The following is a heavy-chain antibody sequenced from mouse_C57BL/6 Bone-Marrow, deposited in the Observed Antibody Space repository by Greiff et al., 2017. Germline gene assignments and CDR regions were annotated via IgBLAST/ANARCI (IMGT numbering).Heavy chain of an antibody. J-gene: IGHJ2*01. V-gene: IGHV1-62-2*01. CDR1: GYTFTEYT. CDR3: ARGITTVVDPLFDY. D-gene: IGHD1-1*01. Sequence: VQLQQSGAELVKPGASVKLSCKASGYTFTEYTIHWVKQRSGQGLEWIGWFYPGSGSIKYNEKFKDKATLTADKSSSTAYMQLSSLTSEDSAVYYCARGITTVVDPLFDYWGQGTTLTVSS. CDR2: FYPGSGSI.